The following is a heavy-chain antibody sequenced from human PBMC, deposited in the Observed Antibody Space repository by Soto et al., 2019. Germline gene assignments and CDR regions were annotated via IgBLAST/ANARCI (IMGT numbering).Heavy chain of an antibody. CDR1: GYSFTSYW. Sequence: GESMRISCNGAGYSFTSYWIGWVRQMPGKGLEWMGIIYPGDSDTRYSPSFQGQVTISADKSISTAYLQWSSLKASDTAMYYCARRPYYYDSSGYPPYGAFDIWGQGTMVTVSS. CDR3: ARRPYYYDSSGYPPYGAFDI. CDR2: IYPGDSDT. J-gene: IGHJ3*02. D-gene: IGHD3-22*01. V-gene: IGHV5-51*01.